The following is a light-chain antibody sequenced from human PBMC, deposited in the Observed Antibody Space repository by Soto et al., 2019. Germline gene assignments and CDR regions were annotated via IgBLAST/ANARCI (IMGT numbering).Light chain of an antibody. CDR3: EQYNNWPRT. V-gene: IGKV3-15*01. Sequence: EIVMTQSPATLSVSPGERATLSCRASQSVSSNLAWYQQKPGQAPRLLIYGASTRATGIPARFSGSGSGTEFTLTISSLQSEDFAVDYCEQYNNWPRTFGQGTKVDTK. J-gene: IGKJ1*01. CDR2: GAS. CDR1: QSVSSN.